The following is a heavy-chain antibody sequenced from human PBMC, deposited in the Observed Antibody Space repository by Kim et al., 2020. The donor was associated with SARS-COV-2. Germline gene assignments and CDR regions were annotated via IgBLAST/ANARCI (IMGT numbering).Heavy chain of an antibody. CDR2: INPNSGNT. J-gene: IGHJ5*02. V-gene: IGHV1-8*02. CDR3: ARYNRGSSGYVWFDP. Sequence: ASVKVSCKASGYTFTSYYINWVRQATGQGLEWMGWINPNSGNTDYAQKLQGRVTMTRNTSISTPYMELSSLRSEDTAVYYCARYNRGSSGYVWFDPWGQGALVTVSS. CDR1: GYTFTSYY. D-gene: IGHD3-22*01.